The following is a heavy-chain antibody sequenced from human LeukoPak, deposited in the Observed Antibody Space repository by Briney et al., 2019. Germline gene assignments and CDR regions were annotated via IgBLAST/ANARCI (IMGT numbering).Heavy chain of an antibody. CDR3: AKDRWGIAAAGTSDY. CDR1: GFTFSSYA. D-gene: IGHD6-13*01. Sequence: GGSLRLSCAASGFTFSSYAMHWVRQAPGKGLEWVAVISYDGSNKYYADSVKGRFTISRDNSKNTLYLQMNSLRAEDTAVYYCAKDRWGIAAAGTSDYWGQGTLVTVSS. V-gene: IGHV3-30-3*01. CDR2: ISYDGSNK. J-gene: IGHJ4*02.